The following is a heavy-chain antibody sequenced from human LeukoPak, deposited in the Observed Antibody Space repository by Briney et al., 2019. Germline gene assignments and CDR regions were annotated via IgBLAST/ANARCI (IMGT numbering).Heavy chain of an antibody. V-gene: IGHV4-39*01. Sequence: SETLSLTCTVSGGSISSSSYYWGWIRQPPGKGLEWIGSIYYSGSTYYNPSLKSRFTISVDTSKNQFSLKLSSVTAADTAVYYCASLLRRMAVAGSGRGNAFDIWGQGTMVTVSS. CDR3: ASLLRRMAVAGSGRGNAFDI. J-gene: IGHJ3*02. CDR1: GGSISSSSYY. CDR2: IYYSGST. D-gene: IGHD6-19*01.